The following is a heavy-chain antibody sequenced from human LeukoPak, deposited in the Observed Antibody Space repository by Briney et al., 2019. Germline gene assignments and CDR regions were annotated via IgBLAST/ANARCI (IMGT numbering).Heavy chain of an antibody. CDR3: ARVFSSGWYGGFDY. J-gene: IGHJ4*02. CDR1: GFTFDDYG. V-gene: IGHV3-20*04. D-gene: IGHD6-19*01. Sequence: TGGSLRLSCAASGFTFDDYGMSWVRQAPGKGLEWASGINWNGGSTGYADSVKGRFTISRDNAKNSLYLQMNSLRAEDTALYYCARVFSSGWYGGFDYWGQGTLVTVSS. CDR2: INWNGGST.